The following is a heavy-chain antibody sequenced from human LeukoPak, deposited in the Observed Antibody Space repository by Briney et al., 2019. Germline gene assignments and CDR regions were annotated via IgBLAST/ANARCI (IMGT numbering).Heavy chain of an antibody. D-gene: IGHD3-3*01. CDR1: GFTFSSYE. CDR2: ISSSGSTI. V-gene: IGHV3-48*03. J-gene: IGHJ6*03. CDR3: ARGLEDDFWSGFDYYYYMDV. Sequence: QAGGSLRLSCAASGFTFSSYEMNWVRQAPGKGLEWVSYISSSGSTIYYADSVKGRFTISRDNAKNSLYLQMNSLRAEDTAVYSCARGLEDDFWSGFDYYYYMDVWGKGTTVTVSS.